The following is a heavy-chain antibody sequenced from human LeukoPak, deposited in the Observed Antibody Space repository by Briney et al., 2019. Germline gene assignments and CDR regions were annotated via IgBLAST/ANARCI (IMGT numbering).Heavy chain of an antibody. CDR1: GFTFSSYA. Sequence: PGGSLRLSCAASGFTFSSYAMTWVRQAPGKGLEWVSAISAGGGSTYYADSVKGRFSISRDNSKNTLYLQMNSLRAEDTAVYYCAKGAIAARLPWYFDLWGRGTLVTVSS. J-gene: IGHJ2*01. CDR3: AKGAIAARLPWYFDL. D-gene: IGHD6-6*01. V-gene: IGHV3-23*01. CDR2: ISAGGGST.